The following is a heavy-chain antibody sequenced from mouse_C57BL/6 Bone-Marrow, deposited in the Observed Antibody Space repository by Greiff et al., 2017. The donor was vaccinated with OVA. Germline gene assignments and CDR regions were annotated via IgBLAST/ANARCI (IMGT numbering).Heavy chain of an antibody. D-gene: IGHD2-1*01. V-gene: IGHV3-8*01. Sequence: EVQLQESGPGLAKPSQTLSLTCTVTGYSITSDYWNWIRKFPGNKLEYIGYISYSGSTYYNQSHKSRISITRDTSYNQYYLQLNSVTTEDTATYYCARSTMCPSYFDYWGQGTTLTVSS. CDR3: ARSTMCPSYFDY. CDR1: GYSITSDY. J-gene: IGHJ2*01. CDR2: ISYSGST.